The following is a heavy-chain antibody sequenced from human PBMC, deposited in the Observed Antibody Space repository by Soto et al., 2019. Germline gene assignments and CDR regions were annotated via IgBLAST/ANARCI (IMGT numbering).Heavy chain of an antibody. Sequence: ASVKVSCKTSGYTFTGNYIHWVRQAPGQGLEWMGWLNPQSGGTNYAQKFQGRVTMTRDTSISTAYMELTRLTSEDAAVYFCARSVVMVVVAPVSVLDYWAQGTLVTVSS. D-gene: IGHD2-15*01. CDR1: GYTFTGNY. J-gene: IGHJ4*02. CDR2: LNPQSGGT. CDR3: ARSVVMVVVAPVSVLDY. V-gene: IGHV1-2*02.